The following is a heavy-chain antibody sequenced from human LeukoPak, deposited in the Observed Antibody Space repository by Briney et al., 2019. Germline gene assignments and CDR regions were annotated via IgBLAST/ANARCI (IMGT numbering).Heavy chain of an antibody. CDR1: GGSISSGSYY. CDR2: IYTSGST. CDR3: ARGAYYYDSSGYYDGLFDY. Sequence: PSETLSLTYTVSGGSISSGSYYWSWIRQPAGKGLEWIGRIYTSGSTNYNPSLKSRVTMSVDTSKNQFSLKLSSVTAADTAVYYCARGAYYYDSSGYYDGLFDYWGQGTLVTVPS. V-gene: IGHV4-61*02. J-gene: IGHJ4*02. D-gene: IGHD3-22*01.